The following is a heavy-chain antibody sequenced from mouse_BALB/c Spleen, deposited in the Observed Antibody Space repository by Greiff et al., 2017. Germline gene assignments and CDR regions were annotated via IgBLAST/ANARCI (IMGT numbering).Heavy chain of an antibody. D-gene: IGHD2-1*01. Sequence: VQLQQSGAELVRPGASVKLSCTASGFNIKDYYMHWVKQRPEQGLEWIGWIDPENGDTEYAPKFQGKATLTADTSSNTAYLQLSSLKSEDAAVYYSNRAYGNWAWFAYWGQGTLVTVSA. J-gene: IGHJ3*01. CDR3: NRAYGNWAWFAY. CDR1: GFNIKDYY. V-gene: IGHV14-4*02. CDR2: IDPENGDT.